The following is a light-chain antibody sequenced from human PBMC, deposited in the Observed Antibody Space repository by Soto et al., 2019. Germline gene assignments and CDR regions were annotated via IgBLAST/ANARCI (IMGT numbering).Light chain of an antibody. Sequence: EIVMTQSPATLSVSPGERATLSCRASQSVNSNSAWYQQKSGQAPRLLIYGASTRATGIPARFSGSGSGTEFTLTISSLQSEDFADYYCQQYNNWPYTFGQGTKLEIK. CDR3: QQYNNWPYT. J-gene: IGKJ2*01. CDR1: QSVNSN. V-gene: IGKV3-15*01. CDR2: GAS.